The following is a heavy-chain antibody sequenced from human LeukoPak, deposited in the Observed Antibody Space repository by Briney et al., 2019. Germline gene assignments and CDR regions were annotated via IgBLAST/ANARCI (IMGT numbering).Heavy chain of an antibody. Sequence: GGSLRLSCAACGFTFSSYAMHWVRQAPGKGLEWVAFIRYDGSNKYYADSVKGRFTISRDNSKNTLYLQMNSLRAEDTAVYYCAKGRIVLRYFDWLPPTNWGQGSLVTVSS. V-gene: IGHV3-30*02. CDR2: IRYDGSNK. CDR1: GFTFSSYA. D-gene: IGHD3-9*01. J-gene: IGHJ4*02. CDR3: AKGRIVLRYFDWLPPTN.